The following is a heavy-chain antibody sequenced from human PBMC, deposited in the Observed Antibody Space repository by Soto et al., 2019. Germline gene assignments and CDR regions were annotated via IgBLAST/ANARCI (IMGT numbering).Heavy chain of an antibody. V-gene: IGHV3-30*18. CDR1: GFTFSSYG. J-gene: IGHJ6*02. Sequence: QVQLVESGGGVVQPGRSLRLSCAASGFTFSSYGMHWVRQAPGKGLEWVAVISYDGSNKYYADSVKGRFTISRDNSKNTLYLQMNSLRAEDTAVSYCAKGGSSIYPYYYYGMDVWGQGTTVTVSS. CDR2: ISYDGSNK. CDR3: AKGGSSIYPYYYYGMDV. D-gene: IGHD6-6*01.